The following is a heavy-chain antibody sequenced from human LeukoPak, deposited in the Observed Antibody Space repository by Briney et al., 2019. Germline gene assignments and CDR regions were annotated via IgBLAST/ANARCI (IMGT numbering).Heavy chain of an antibody. D-gene: IGHD1-26*01. J-gene: IGHJ4*02. CDR2: ISAYNGNT. Sequence: ASVKVSCKASGYTFTSYGISWVRQAPGQGLEWMGWISAYNGNTNYAQKLQGRVTMTTDTSTSTAYMELRSLRSDDTAVYYSAKDRVGATTQNFDYWGQGTLVTVSS. V-gene: IGHV1-18*01. CDR1: GYTFTSYG. CDR3: AKDRVGATTQNFDY.